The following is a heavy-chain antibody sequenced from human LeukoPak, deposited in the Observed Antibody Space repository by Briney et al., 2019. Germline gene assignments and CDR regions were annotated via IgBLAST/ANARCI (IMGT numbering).Heavy chain of an antibody. J-gene: IGHJ4*02. CDR2: INHNGNVN. CDR3: AREYWDYFDY. D-gene: IGHD2-8*02. Sequence: PGGSLRLSCAASGFTFSSYWMNWARQAPGKGLEWVASINHNGNVNYYVDSVKGRFTISRDNAKNSLYLQMNSLRAEDTAVYYCAREYWDYFDYWGQGTLVTVSS. V-gene: IGHV3-7*03. CDR1: GFTFSSYW.